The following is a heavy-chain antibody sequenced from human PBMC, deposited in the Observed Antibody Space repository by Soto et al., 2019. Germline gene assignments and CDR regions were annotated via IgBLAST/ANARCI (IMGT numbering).Heavy chain of an antibody. D-gene: IGHD3-10*01. J-gene: IGHJ5*02. CDR2: IIPIFGTA. CDR1: GGTFSSYA. V-gene: IGHV1-69*01. CDR3: ARAAQNSMARGVIITRWFDP. Sequence: QVQLVQSGAEVKKPGSSVKVSCKASGGTFSSYAISWVRQAPGQGLEWMGGIIPIFGTANYAQKFQGRVTITADESTSTAYMELSSLRSEDTAVYYCARAAQNSMARGVIITRWFDPWGQGTLVTVSS.